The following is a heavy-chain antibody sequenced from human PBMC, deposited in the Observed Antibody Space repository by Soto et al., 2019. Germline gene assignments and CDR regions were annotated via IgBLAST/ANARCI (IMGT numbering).Heavy chain of an antibody. D-gene: IGHD1-1*01. V-gene: IGHV4-34*01. CDR1: GGSISGDY. Sequence: SETLSLTCTCSGGSISGDYWSGIRQPPGNGLEWIGEINHSGSTNYNPSLKSRVTISVDTSKNHFSLKLSSVNAADTAVYYCARGGAGTPDYWGPGTLVTVSS. CDR2: INHSGST. J-gene: IGHJ4*02. CDR3: ARGGAGTPDY.